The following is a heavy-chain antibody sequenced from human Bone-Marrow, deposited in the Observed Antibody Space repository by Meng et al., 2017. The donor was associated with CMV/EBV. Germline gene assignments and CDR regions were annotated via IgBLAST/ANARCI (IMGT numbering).Heavy chain of an antibody. CDR1: GGFISRSSYY. V-gene: IGHV4-39*07. Sequence: SETLSLTCTVSGGFISRSSYYWGWIRQPPGKGLEWIGSIYYSGSTYYNPSLKSRVTISVDTSKNQFSLKLSSVTAADTAVYYCAREGGSGHYDFWSGYYWADAFDIWGQGTMVTVSS. CDR2: IYYSGST. D-gene: IGHD3-3*01. CDR3: AREGGSGHYDFWSGYYWADAFDI. J-gene: IGHJ3*02.